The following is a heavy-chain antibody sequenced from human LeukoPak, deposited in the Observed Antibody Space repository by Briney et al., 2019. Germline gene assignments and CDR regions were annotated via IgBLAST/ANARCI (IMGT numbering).Heavy chain of an antibody. D-gene: IGHD3-10*01. Sequence: PGGSLRLSCAASEFSVGSNYMTWVRQAPGKGLEWVSLIYSGGSTYYADSVKGRFTISRVNSKNTLYLQMNSLRAEDTAVYYCAKVSYPFGTHGFDYWGQGTLVTVSS. CDR3: AKVSYPFGTHGFDY. V-gene: IGHV3-53*01. CDR2: IYSGGST. J-gene: IGHJ4*02. CDR1: EFSVGSNY.